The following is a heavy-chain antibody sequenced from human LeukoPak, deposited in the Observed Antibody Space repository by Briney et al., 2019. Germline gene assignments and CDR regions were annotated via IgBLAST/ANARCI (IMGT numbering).Heavy chain of an antibody. CDR1: GFTFSSYA. V-gene: IGHV3-23*01. CDR2: INDNGDGT. CDR3: AKTHCSGGDCYPYDWFDP. D-gene: IGHD2-15*01. J-gene: IGHJ5*02. Sequence: GGSLRLSCAASGFTFSSYAMSWVRQAPGNGLKWVSTINDNGDGTYYADSVKGRFTISRDNAKNSLYLQMNSLRAEDTALYYCAKTHCSGGDCYPYDWFDPWGQGTLVTVSS.